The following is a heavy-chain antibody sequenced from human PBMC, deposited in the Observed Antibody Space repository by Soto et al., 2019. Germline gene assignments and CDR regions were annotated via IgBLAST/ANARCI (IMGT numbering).Heavy chain of an antibody. D-gene: IGHD6-19*01. J-gene: IGHJ4*02. CDR2: IYPGDSDT. CDR3: TRGRGIAVPGDFDH. V-gene: IGHV5-51*01. CDR1: GYSFSSYW. Sequence: GESLKISCKGSGYSFSSYWIGWVRQMPGKGLEWVGIIYPGDSDTRYSPSFQGQVTISVAKSINTAYLQWSSLKASDTAMYYCTRGRGIAVPGDFDHWGQGTLVTVSS.